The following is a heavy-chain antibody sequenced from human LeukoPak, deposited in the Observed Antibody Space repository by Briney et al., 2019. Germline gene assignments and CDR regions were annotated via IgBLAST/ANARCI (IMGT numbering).Heavy chain of an antibody. Sequence: GGSLRLSCAASGFTFSSYAMSWVRQAPGKGLEWVSAISGSGGSTYYADSVKGRFTISRDNSKNTLYLQMNSLRAEDTAVYYCARYAYYYDSSGYYYVDYWGQGTLVTVSS. D-gene: IGHD3-22*01. CDR3: ARYAYYYDSSGYYYVDY. J-gene: IGHJ4*02. V-gene: IGHV3-23*01. CDR1: GFTFSSYA. CDR2: ISGSGGST.